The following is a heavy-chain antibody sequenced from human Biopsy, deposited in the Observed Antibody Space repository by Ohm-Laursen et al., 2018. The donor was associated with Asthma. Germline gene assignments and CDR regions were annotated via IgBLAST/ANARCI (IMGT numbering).Heavy chain of an antibody. Sequence: PSVKVSCTISGYSLTDLSMQWVRPAPGQGLEWMGGHDHEEGGTVNARRFQGRVTMTEDTSTDTAYMERSSLSSDDTAVYYCASDFPKDYVRYNFQFWGQGTLVTVSS. CDR1: GYSLTDLS. D-gene: IGHD4-17*01. J-gene: IGHJ4*02. CDR2: HDHEEGGT. CDR3: ASDFPKDYVRYNFQF. V-gene: IGHV1-24*01.